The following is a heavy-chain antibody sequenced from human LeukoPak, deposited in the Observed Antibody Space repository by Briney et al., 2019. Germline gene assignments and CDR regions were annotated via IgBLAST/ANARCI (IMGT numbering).Heavy chain of an antibody. Sequence: GGSLRLSCAASGFTFSNYWMHWVRQAPGKGLVWVSRINSDGINTSYADSVKGRFTISRDNAKNSLYLQMNSLRAEDTAVYYCARDLEDYYDSSGFSDAFDIWGQGTMVTVSS. CDR2: INSDGINT. V-gene: IGHV3-74*01. CDR3: ARDLEDYYDSSGFSDAFDI. J-gene: IGHJ3*02. CDR1: GFTFSNYW. D-gene: IGHD3-22*01.